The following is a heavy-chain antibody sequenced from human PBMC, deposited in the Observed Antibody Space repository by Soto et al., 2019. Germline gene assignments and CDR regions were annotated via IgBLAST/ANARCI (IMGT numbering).Heavy chain of an antibody. V-gene: IGHV4-4*07. J-gene: IGHJ6*02. CDR2: IYTSGST. CDR1: GGSISSYY. D-gene: IGHD3-10*01. Sequence: SETLSLTCTVSGGSISSYYWSWIRQPAGKGLEWIGRIYTSGSTNYNPSLKSRVTMSVDTSKNQFSLKLSSVTAADTAVYYCARDTVRGGECEPRHKPPCRRVYYYGLDVWGQGTTVTVSS. CDR3: ARDTVRGGECEPRHKPPCRRVYYYGLDV.